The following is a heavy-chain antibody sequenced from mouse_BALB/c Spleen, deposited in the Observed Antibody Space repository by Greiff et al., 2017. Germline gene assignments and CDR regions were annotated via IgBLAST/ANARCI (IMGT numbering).Heavy chain of an antibody. CDR1: GFTFSSFG. J-gene: IGHJ4*01. CDR3: EREAMITAVYAMDY. CDR2: ISSGSSTI. V-gene: IGHV5-17*02. Sequence: EVKLVESGGGLVQPGGSRKLSCAASGFTFSSFGMHWVRQAPEKGLEWVAYISSGSSTIYYADTVKGRFTISRDNPKNTLFLQMTSLRSEDTAMYYCEREAMITAVYAMDYWGQGTSVTVSS. D-gene: IGHD2-4*01.